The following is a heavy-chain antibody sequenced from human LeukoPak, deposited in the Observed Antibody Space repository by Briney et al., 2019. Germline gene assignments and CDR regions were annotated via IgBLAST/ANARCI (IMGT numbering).Heavy chain of an antibody. V-gene: IGHV4-4*08. D-gene: IGHD5-24*01. CDR2: IYTTGST. Sequence: WETLCLTCTVSGSSIGAYSRSWIRQPPGKGLQWVCNIYTTGSTHYTPSLKSRVTMSLDTSKNQLSLRLSSVSAADTAVFYCARHRAELATIADDAFDTWGQGTMVTVSS. CDR1: GSSIGAYS. CDR3: ARHRAELATIADDAFDT. J-gene: IGHJ3*02.